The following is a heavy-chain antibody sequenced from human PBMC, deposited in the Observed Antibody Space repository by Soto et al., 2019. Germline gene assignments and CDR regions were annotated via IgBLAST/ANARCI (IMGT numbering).Heavy chain of an antibody. CDR2: IRGFSPYT. CDR1: GFTFSSYA. CDR3: ARDRGYDENDFYYNAMDV. D-gene: IGHD1-1*01. V-gene: IGHV3-21*01. Sequence: GSLRLSCAASGFTFSSYAMSWVRQAPGKGLEWVSGIRGFSPYTFYAESVKGRFTISRDNAKNSLFLQMNSLRAEDTAVYYCARDRGYDENDFYYNAMDVWGQGTMVTVSS. J-gene: IGHJ6*02.